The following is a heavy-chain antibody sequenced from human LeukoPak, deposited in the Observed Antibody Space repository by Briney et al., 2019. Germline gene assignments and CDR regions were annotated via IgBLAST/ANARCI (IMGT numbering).Heavy chain of an antibody. Sequence: PSETLSLTCAVSGYSISSGYFWGWIWQSPGKGLEWIGSFPHRGGTYYNPSLQSRVTISIDTSKNQFSLRLNSVTAADTAVYYCVRANTLQGVDVWGKGTTVTVSS. J-gene: IGHJ6*04. CDR3: VRANTLQGVDV. V-gene: IGHV4-38-2*01. CDR2: FPHRGGT. CDR1: GYSISSGYF.